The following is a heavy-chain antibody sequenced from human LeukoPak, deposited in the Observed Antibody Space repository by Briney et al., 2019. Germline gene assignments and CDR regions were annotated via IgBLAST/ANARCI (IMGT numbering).Heavy chain of an antibody. CDR2: IYYSGST. J-gene: IGHJ4*02. D-gene: IGHD4-17*01. CDR3: ATYFYGEYGSYYFDY. V-gene: IGHV4-59*12. CDR1: GGSISSYY. Sequence: SETLSLTCTVSGGSISSYYWSWIRQPPGKGLEWIGYIYYSGSTNYNPSLKSRVTISVDTSKNKFSLKLSSVTAADTAVYYCATYFYGEYGSYYFDYWGQGTLVTVSS.